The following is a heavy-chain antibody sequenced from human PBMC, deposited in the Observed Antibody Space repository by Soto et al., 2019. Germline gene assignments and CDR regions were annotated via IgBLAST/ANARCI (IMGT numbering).Heavy chain of an antibody. Sequence: EVQLMESGGGLVQPGGSLRLSCAASGFTFSTYSMHWVRQAPGKGLEWVSYISSSSSTIYYADSVKGRFTISRDNAKNSLYRQMNSLRDEDTAVYYCARDAPRCSGGTCFDYWGQGTLVTVSS. CDR2: ISSSSSTI. V-gene: IGHV3-48*02. D-gene: IGHD2-15*01. CDR1: GFTFSTYS. J-gene: IGHJ4*02. CDR3: ARDAPRCSGGTCFDY.